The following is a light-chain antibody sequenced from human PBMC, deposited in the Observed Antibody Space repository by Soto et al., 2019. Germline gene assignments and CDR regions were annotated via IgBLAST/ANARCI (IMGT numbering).Light chain of an antibody. CDR1: QSILYHSNNKNY. CDR3: QQYYTTPVT. CDR2: WAS. V-gene: IGKV4-1*01. Sequence: DIVMTQSPDSLAVSLGERATINCKSSQSILYHSNNKNYLAWYQHKPGQPPKLLIYWASTRDSGVPDRFSGSGSGTDFTLTNSSLQAEDVAVYYCQQYYTTPVTFGPGTKVDIK. J-gene: IGKJ3*01.